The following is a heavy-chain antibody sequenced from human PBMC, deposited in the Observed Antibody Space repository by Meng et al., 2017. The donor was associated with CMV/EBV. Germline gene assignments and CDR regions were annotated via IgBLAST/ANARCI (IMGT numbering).Heavy chain of an antibody. J-gene: IGHJ5*02. Sequence: GGSLRLSCAASGFTFSSYGMHWVRQAPGKGLEWVAFIRYDGSNKYYADSVKGRFTISRDNSKNTLYLQMNSLRAEDTAVYYCARTGTTGTLFDWFDPWGQGTLVTVSS. V-gene: IGHV3-30*02. D-gene: IGHD1-1*01. CDR3: ARTGTTGTLFDWFDP. CDR2: IRYDGSNK. CDR1: GFTFSSYG.